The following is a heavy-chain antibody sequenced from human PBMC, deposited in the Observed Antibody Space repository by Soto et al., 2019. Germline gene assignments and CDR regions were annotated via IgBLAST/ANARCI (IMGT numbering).Heavy chain of an antibody. CDR1: GYTFTGYY. J-gene: IGHJ6*02. D-gene: IGHD3-3*01. CDR2: INPNSGGT. Sequence: ASVKVSCKASGYTFTGYYMHWVRQAPGQGLEWMGWINPNSGGTNYAQKFQGWVTMTRDTSISTAYMELSRLRSDDTAVYYCARASPRGYYDFWSGYRYYYGMAVWGQGTTVTVSS. V-gene: IGHV1-2*04. CDR3: ARASPRGYYDFWSGYRYYYGMAV.